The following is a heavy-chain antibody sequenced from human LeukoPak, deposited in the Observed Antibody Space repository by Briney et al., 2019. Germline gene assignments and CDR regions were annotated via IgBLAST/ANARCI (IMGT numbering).Heavy chain of an antibody. V-gene: IGHV3-33*01. J-gene: IGHJ4*02. CDR1: GFTFSNYG. CDR2: IWSGGRNK. D-gene: IGHD1-26*01. CDR3: VRQQTSHGNFDY. Sequence: GGSLRLSCAASGFTFSNYGMHWVRQAPGKGLEWVAVIWSGGRNKYYADSVKGRFTISRDNSKNTLDLQMNSLRADDTAVYYCVRQQTSHGNFDYWGQGTLVTVSS.